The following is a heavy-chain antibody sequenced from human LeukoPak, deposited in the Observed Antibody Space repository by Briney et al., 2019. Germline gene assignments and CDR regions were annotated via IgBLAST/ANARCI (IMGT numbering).Heavy chain of an antibody. CDR3: ARMADFWSGYYSVF. V-gene: IGHV1-18*01. D-gene: IGHD3-3*01. Sequence: ASVKVSCKASGYTFTSYGISWVRQAPGQGLEWRGWISAYNGNTNYAQKLQGRVTMTTDTSTSTAYMELRSLRSDDTAVYYCARMADFWSGYYSVFWGQGTLVTVSS. CDR1: GYTFTSYG. CDR2: ISAYNGNT. J-gene: IGHJ4*02.